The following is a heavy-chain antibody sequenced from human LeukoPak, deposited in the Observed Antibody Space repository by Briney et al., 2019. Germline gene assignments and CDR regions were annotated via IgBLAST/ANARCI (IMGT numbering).Heavy chain of an antibody. CDR2: ISSSSSYI. D-gene: IGHD1-1*01. J-gene: IGHJ3*02. Sequence: PGGSLRLSCVASGFTFCSYSMNWVRQAPGKGLEWVSSISSSSSYIYYADSVKGRFTISRDNAENSLYLQMNSLRAEDTAVYYCARVGAGTLESDAFDIWGQGTMVTVSS. V-gene: IGHV3-21*01. CDR1: GFTFCSYS. CDR3: ARVGAGTLESDAFDI.